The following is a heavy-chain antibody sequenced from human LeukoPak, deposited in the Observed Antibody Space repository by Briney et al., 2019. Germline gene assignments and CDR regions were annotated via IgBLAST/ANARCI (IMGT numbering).Heavy chain of an antibody. Sequence: PSETLSLTCTVSGGSISSSSYYWGWIRQPPGKGLEWIGSIYYSGSTYYNPSLKSRVTISVDTSKNQFSLKLSSVTAADTAVYYCARGGSYKDYWGQGTLVTVSS. CDR1: GGSISSSSYY. D-gene: IGHD1-26*01. CDR3: ARGGSYKDY. V-gene: IGHV4-39*07. CDR2: IYYSGST. J-gene: IGHJ4*02.